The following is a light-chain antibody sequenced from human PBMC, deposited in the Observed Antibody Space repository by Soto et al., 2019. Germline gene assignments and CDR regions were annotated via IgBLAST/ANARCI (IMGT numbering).Light chain of an antibody. Sequence: EIVMTQSPATLSVSPGERATLSCRASQSVSSNLAWYQQKPGQAPRLLIYGASTRATGIPARFSGSGSGTEFTLAIRSLQSEDFLVYYCQQYNNWPPWTFGQGTKVEIK. CDR2: GAS. CDR1: QSVSSN. CDR3: QQYNNWPPWT. V-gene: IGKV3-15*01. J-gene: IGKJ1*01.